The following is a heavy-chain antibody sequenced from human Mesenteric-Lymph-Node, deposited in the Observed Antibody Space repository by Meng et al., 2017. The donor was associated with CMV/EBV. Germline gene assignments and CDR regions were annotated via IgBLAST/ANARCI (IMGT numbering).Heavy chain of an antibody. D-gene: IGHD3-3*01. CDR3: ARDRSGYSLHAY. CDR2: ISYSGIT. V-gene: IGHV4-31*03. J-gene: IGHJ4*02. CDR1: GGSISSGGSY. Sequence: TVSGGSISSGGSYWSWIRQHPGKGLEWLGYISYSGITWYNPSLQSRVTISVDTSNNQFSLRLSSVTAADTAVYYCARDRSGYSLHAYWGQGTLVTVSS.